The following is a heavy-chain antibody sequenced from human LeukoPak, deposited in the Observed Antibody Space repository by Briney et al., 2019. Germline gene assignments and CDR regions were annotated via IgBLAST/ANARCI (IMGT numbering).Heavy chain of an antibody. CDR1: GGSFSGYY. CDR3: ARDHGSGSYYYYYMDV. Sequence: SETLSLTCAVYGGSFSGYYWSWIRQPPGKGLEWIGEINHSGSTNYNPSLKSRVTISVDTSKNQFSLKLSSVTAADTAVYYCARDHGSGSYYYYYMDVWGKGTTVTVSS. D-gene: IGHD1-26*01. V-gene: IGHV4-34*01. CDR2: INHSGST. J-gene: IGHJ6*03.